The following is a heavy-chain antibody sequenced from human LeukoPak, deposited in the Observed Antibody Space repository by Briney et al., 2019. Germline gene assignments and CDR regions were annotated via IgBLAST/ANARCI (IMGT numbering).Heavy chain of an antibody. D-gene: IGHD4-17*01. Sequence: PGGSLRLSCAASGFTFSDYYMSWIRQAPGKGLEWVSYISSSGSTIYYADSVKGRFTISRDNSQNTLYLQMNSLRAEDTAVYYCTKDSNGDYVGAFDPWGQGTLVTVSS. CDR1: GFTFSDYY. CDR2: ISSSGSTI. CDR3: TKDSNGDYVGAFDP. V-gene: IGHV3-11*01. J-gene: IGHJ5*02.